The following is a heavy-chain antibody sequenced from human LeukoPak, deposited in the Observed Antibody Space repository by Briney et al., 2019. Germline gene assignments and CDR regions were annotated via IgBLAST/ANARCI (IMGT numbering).Heavy chain of an antibody. V-gene: IGHV3-21*01. Sequence: GGSLRLSCAASGFTFSSYSMNWVRQAPGKGLEWVSSISSSSSYIYYADSVKGRFTISRDNAKNSLYLQMNSLRAEDTAVYYCAREMTTVKIGELYYFDYWGQGTLVTVSS. CDR3: AREMTTVKIGELYYFDY. CDR1: GFTFSSYS. CDR2: ISSSSSYI. J-gene: IGHJ4*02. D-gene: IGHD4-11*01.